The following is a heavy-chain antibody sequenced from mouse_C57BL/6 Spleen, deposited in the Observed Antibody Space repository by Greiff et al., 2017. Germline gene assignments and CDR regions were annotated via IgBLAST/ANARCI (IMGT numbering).Heavy chain of an antibody. CDR2: ISSGSSTI. CDR1: GFTFSDYG. J-gene: IGHJ3*01. D-gene: IGHD2-3*01. V-gene: IGHV5-17*01. Sequence: EVQLVESGGGLVKPGGSLKLSCAASGFTFSDYGMHWVRQAPEKGLEWVAYISSGSSTIYYADTVKGGFTISRDNAKNTLFLQLTSLRSEDTAMYYCSSGYDCYWDWFAYWGQGTLVTVSA. CDR3: SSGYDCYWDWFAY.